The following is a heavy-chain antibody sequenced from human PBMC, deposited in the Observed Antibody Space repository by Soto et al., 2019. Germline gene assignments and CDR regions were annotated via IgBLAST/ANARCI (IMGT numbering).Heavy chain of an antibody. Sequence: GSLRLSCAASGFTFSSYAMSWVRQAPGKGLEWVSAISGSGGSTYYADSVKGRFTISRDNSKNTLYLQMNSLRAEDTAVYYCAKATGYSSGWYEDYWGQGTLVTVSS. D-gene: IGHD6-19*01. CDR2: ISGSGGST. J-gene: IGHJ4*02. CDR1: GFTFSSYA. V-gene: IGHV3-23*01. CDR3: AKATGYSSGWYEDY.